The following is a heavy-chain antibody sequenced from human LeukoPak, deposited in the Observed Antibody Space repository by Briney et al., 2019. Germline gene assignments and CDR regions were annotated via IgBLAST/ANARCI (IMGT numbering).Heavy chain of an antibody. J-gene: IGHJ4*02. V-gene: IGHV4-61*01. CDR1: GGSISSSSYY. Sequence: SETLSLTCTVSGGSISSSSYYWGWIRQPPGKGLEWIGYIYNSGSTNYNPSLKSRVTISVDTSKNQFSQKLTSVTAADTAVYYCARDRELGYWGQGTLVTVSS. CDR3: ARDRELGY. CDR2: IYNSGST. D-gene: IGHD3-10*01.